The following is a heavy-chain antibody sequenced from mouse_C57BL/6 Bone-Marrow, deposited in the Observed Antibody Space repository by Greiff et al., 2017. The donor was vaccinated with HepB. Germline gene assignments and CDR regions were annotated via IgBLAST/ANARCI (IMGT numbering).Heavy chain of an antibody. J-gene: IGHJ3*01. V-gene: IGHV1-55*01. CDR2: IYPGSGST. D-gene: IGHD1-2*01. CDR1: GYTFTSYW. CDR3: ARFPTANLFAY. Sequence: QVHLKQPGAELVKPGASVKMSCKASGYTFTSYWITWVKQRPGQGLEWIGDIYPGSGSTNYNEKFKSKATLTVDTSSSTAYMQLSSLTSEDSAVYYCARFPTANLFAYWGQGTLVTVSA.